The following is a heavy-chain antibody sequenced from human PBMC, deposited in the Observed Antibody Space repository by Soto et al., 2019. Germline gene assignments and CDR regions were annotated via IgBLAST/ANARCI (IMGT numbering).Heavy chain of an antibody. V-gene: IGHV3-48*02. CDR1: GFTFSSYS. J-gene: IGHJ4*02. CDR3: ARERGLIVSYDSSGYYFDY. CDR2: ISSSSSTI. D-gene: IGHD3-22*01. Sequence: GGSLRLSCAASGFTFSSYSMNWVRQAPGKGLEWVSYISSSSSTIYYADSVKGRFTISRDNAKNSLYLQMNSLRDEDTAVYYCARERGLIVSYDSSGYYFDYWGQGTLVTVSS.